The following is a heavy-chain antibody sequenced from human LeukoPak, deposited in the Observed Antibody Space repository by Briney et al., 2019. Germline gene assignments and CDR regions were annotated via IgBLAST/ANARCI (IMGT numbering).Heavy chain of an antibody. CDR1: GYTFTSYY. CDR2: INPSGGST. J-gene: IGHJ4*02. Sequence: ASVKVSCKASGYTFTSYYMHWVRQAPGQGLEWMGIINPSGGSTNYAQRFQGRVTTTRDTSTSTVYMELSSLRSEDTAVYYCARVVYIVATFDYWGQGTLVTVSS. CDR3: ARVVYIVATFDY. V-gene: IGHV1-46*01. D-gene: IGHD5-12*01.